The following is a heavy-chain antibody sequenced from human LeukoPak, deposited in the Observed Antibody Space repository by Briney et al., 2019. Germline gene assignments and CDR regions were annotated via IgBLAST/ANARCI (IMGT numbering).Heavy chain of an antibody. D-gene: IGHD5-18*01. Sequence: SETLSLTCTVSGGSISSGGYNWSWIRQPPGKGLEWIGYIYHSGSTYYNPSLKSRVTISVDRSKNQFSPKLSSVTAADTAVYYCARLSGYSLGYWGQGTLVTVSS. CDR2: IYHSGST. J-gene: IGHJ4*02. CDR1: GGSISSGGYN. V-gene: IGHV4-30-2*01. CDR3: ARLSGYSLGY.